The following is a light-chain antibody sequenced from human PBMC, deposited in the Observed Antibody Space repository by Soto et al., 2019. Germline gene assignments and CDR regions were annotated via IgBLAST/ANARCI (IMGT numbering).Light chain of an antibody. CDR1: SCNIGGGYD. CDR3: QSYASSLSGSVV. CDR2: GNS. Sequence: QSVLTQPPSVSGAPGQRVTISCTGSSCNIGGGYDVHWYQQLPGTAPKLLIYGNSNRPSGVPDRFSGSKSGTSASLAITGLQAEDEADYYCQSYASSLSGSVVFGGGTKLTVL. V-gene: IGLV1-40*01. J-gene: IGLJ2*01.